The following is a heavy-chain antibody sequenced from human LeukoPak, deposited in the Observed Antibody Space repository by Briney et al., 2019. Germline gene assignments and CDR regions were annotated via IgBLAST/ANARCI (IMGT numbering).Heavy chain of an antibody. CDR2: INHSGST. CDR3: ARVAVVITMTRFDY. D-gene: IGHD3-22*01. CDR1: GGSFNSYY. J-gene: IGHJ4*02. Sequence: SETLSLTCAVSGGSFNSYYWSWIRQPPGKGLEWIGEINHSGSTNYNPSLKSRVTISVDTSKNHFSLKLSSVTAADTAVYYCARVAVVITMTRFDYWGQGTLVTVSS. V-gene: IGHV4-34*01.